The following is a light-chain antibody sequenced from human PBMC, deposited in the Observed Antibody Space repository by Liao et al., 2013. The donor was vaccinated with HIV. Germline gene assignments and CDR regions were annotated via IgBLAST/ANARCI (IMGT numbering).Light chain of an antibody. CDR2: EDT. Sequence: SYELSQPPSVSVSPGQTATITCSGDKVGDKYASWYQRKPGQSPEVVIYEDTKRPSGIPERFSGSNSGNTATLTISGTQAMDEADYYCQAWDSDTGVVFGGGTKLTVL. V-gene: IGLV3-1*01. J-gene: IGLJ3*02. CDR1: KVGDKY. CDR3: QAWDSDTGVV.